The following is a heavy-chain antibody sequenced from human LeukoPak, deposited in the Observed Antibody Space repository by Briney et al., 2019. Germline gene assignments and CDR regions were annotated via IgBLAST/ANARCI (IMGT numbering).Heavy chain of an antibody. CDR2: IYPGDSDT. D-gene: IGHD6-19*01. Sequence: GESLKISCKGSGYSFTSYWIGWVRQMPGKGLEWMGIIYPGDSDTRYSPSFQGQVTISADKSISTACLQWSSLKASDTAMYYCARHIAVAGRYDAFDIWGQGTMVTVSS. CDR3: ARHIAVAGRYDAFDI. J-gene: IGHJ3*02. V-gene: IGHV5-51*01. CDR1: GYSFTSYW.